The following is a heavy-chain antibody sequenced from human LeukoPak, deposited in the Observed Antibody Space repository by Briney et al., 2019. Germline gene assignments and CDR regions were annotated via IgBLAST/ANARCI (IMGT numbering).Heavy chain of an antibody. Sequence: PGGSLRLSCSASGSTFSVYAIHWVRQAPGKGLEYVSTIISNGGSTYYADSVKGRFTISRDNSKNTVSLQMSSLRAEDTALYYCVKDGLAFCGGDCYSHFDYWGQGTLVIVCS. D-gene: IGHD2-21*02. CDR1: GSTFSVYA. CDR3: VKDGLAFCGGDCYSHFDY. J-gene: IGHJ4*02. V-gene: IGHV3-64D*06. CDR2: IISNGGST.